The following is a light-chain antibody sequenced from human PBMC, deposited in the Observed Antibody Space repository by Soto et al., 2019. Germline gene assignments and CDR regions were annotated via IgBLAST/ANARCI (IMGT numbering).Light chain of an antibody. Sequence: EIVLTQSPVPLSLSPGEIATLSCSASQNIDNSFLAWYQQKPGQAPRFLIYVASTRATGIPARFSASGSGTDFTLSISSVEPEDFAVYYCQKYGTSPWKFGQGTKVDIK. CDR2: VAS. V-gene: IGKV3-20*01. CDR1: QNIDNSF. CDR3: QKYGTSPWK. J-gene: IGKJ1*01.